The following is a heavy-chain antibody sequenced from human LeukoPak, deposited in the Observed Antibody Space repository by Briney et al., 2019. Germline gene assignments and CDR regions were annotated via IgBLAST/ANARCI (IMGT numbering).Heavy chain of an antibody. Sequence: PGGSLRLSCAAFGFTFSNYWMSWVRQAPGKGLEWVASIKQDGSETYYVDSVKGRFTISRDNAKNSLYLQMSSLRVEDTAVFYCARTPGERYCSGGSCYFHYYYMDVWGKGTTVTVS. CDR3: ARTPGERYCSGGSCYFHYYYMDV. D-gene: IGHD2-15*01. CDR2: IKQDGSET. J-gene: IGHJ6*03. CDR1: GFTFSNYW. V-gene: IGHV3-7*01.